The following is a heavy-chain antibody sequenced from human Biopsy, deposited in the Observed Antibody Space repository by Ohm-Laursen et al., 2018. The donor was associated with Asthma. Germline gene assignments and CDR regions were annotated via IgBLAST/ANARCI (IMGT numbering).Heavy chain of an antibody. CDR3: ARAVDYSHYYGIDI. CDR1: AYTFNSAG. J-gene: IGHJ6*02. D-gene: IGHD3-10*01. V-gene: IGHV1-18*01. CDR2: VSVYNGNT. Sequence: GASDSAACNMAAYTFNSAGTTSVRQAAGQGLEWLGWVSVYNGNTKGAQKLQDRVTMITDTSTSTAYMELRSLRSDGTAVYFCARAVDYSHYYGIDIWGQGTTVTVS.